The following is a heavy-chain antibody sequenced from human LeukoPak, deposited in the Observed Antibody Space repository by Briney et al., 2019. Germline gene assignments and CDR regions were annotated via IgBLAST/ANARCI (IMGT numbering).Heavy chain of an antibody. J-gene: IGHJ3*02. CDR3: AREVYCDILIGYYFAFDI. CDR1: GFTFSSYE. D-gene: IGHD3-9*01. CDR2: ISSSGSTI. Sequence: GGSLRLSCAASGFTFSSYEMNWVRQAPGKGLEWVSYISSSGSTIYYADSVKGRFTISRDNAKNSLYLQMNSLRAEDTAVYYCAREVYCDILIGYYFAFDIWGQGTMVTVSS. V-gene: IGHV3-48*03.